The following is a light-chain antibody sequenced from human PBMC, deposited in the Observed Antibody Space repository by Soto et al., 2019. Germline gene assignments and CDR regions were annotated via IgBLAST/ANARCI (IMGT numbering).Light chain of an antibody. V-gene: IGKV3-11*01. CDR3: QQRSNWPLT. J-gene: IGKJ4*01. CDR2: DVS. Sequence: EVVLTQSPATLSLSPGERATLSCRASQSVSSYLAWYQQKPGQAPRLLIYDVSNRATGIPARFSGSGSGTDFTLTISSLEPEDFAVYYCQQRSNWPLTFGGGTKVEIK. CDR1: QSVSSY.